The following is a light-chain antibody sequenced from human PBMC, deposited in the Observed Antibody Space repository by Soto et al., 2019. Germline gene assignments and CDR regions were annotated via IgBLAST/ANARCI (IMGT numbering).Light chain of an antibody. CDR3: QHRSYWTLN. Sequence: IQLKQSLATLSGPAPVTATLSFRASQSVSSSLAWYQQKPGQAPRLLIYDASNRATGIPGRFSGSGSGTDFTLTISSLEPEDFAVYYCQHRSYWTLNFGGGTKVEVK. V-gene: IGKV3-11*01. CDR2: DAS. J-gene: IGKJ4*01. CDR1: QSVSSS.